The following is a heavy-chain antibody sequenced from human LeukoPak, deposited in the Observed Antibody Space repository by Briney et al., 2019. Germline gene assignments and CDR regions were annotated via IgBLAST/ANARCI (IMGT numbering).Heavy chain of an antibody. V-gene: IGHV1-69*01. D-gene: IGHD2-2*01. J-gene: IGHJ4*02. Sequence: SVRVSCKASGGTFSSYAISWVRQAPGQGLEWMGGIIPIFGTANYAQKFQGRVTITADESTSTAYMELSSLRSEDTAVYYCARDPGYCSSTSCWALDYWGQGTLVTVSS. CDR2: IIPIFGTA. CDR1: GGTFSSYA. CDR3: ARDPGYCSSTSCWALDY.